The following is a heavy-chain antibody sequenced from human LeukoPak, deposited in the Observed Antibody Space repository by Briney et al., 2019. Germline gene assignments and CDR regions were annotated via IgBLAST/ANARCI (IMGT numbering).Heavy chain of an antibody. V-gene: IGHV3-20*04. D-gene: IGHD3-10*01. J-gene: IGHJ4*02. CDR3: ARPMVRGVIIRYDY. CDR2: INWNGGST. Sequence: GGSLRLSCAASGFTFDDYGMSWVRQAPGKGLEWVSGINWNGGSTGYADSVKGRFTISRDNAKNSLYLQMNSLRAEDTAVYYCARPMVRGVIIRYDYWGQGTLVTVSS. CDR1: GFTFDDYG.